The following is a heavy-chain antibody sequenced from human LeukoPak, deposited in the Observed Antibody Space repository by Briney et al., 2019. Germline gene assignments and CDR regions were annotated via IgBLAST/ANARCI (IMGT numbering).Heavy chain of an antibody. V-gene: IGHV4-4*07. CDR2: IYTNGST. CDR3: ARERRRGYYDSSGYSALDY. Sequence: SETLSLTCTVSGGSISIYYWSWLRQPAGKGLEWIGRIYTNGSTNYNPSLKSRVTMSVDTSKNQFSLKLSSVTAADTAVYYCARERRRGYYDSSGYSALDYWGQGTLVTVSS. J-gene: IGHJ4*02. CDR1: GGSISIYY. D-gene: IGHD3-22*01.